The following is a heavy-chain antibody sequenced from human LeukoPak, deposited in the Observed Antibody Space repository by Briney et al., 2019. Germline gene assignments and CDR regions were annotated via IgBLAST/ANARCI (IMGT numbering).Heavy chain of an antibody. D-gene: IGHD7-27*01. CDR1: GGSISSYY. J-gene: IGHJ3*02. CDR2: IYYSGST. V-gene: IGHV4-59*01. Sequence: SETLSLTCTVSGGSISSYYWSWIRQPPGTGLEWIGYIYYSGSTNYNPSLKSRVTISVDTSKNQFSLKLSSVTAADTAAYYCARELGGDAFDIWGQGTMVTVSS. CDR3: ARELGGDAFDI.